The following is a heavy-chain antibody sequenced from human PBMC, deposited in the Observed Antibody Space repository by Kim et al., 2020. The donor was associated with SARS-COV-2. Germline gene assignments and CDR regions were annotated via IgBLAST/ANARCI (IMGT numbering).Heavy chain of an antibody. CDR1: GGTFSSYA. CDR3: ARESAIFGVVRGMDV. Sequence: SVKVSCKASGGTFSSYAISWVRQAPGQGLEWMGGIIPIFGTANYAQKFQGRVTITADESTSTAYMELSSLRSEDTAVYYCARESAIFGVVRGMDVWGQGTTVTVSS. J-gene: IGHJ6*02. CDR2: IIPIFGTA. D-gene: IGHD3-3*01. V-gene: IGHV1-69*13.